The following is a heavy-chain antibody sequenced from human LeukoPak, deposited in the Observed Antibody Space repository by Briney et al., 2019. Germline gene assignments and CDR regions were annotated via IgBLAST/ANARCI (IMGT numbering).Heavy chain of an antibody. V-gene: IGHV1-46*01. CDR1: GYTFTSYY. D-gene: IGHD7-27*01. J-gene: IGHJ4*02. Sequence: ASVKVSCKASGYTFTSYYMHWVGQAPGQGLEWMGIINPSGGSTSYAQKFQGRVTMTRDTSTSTVYMELSSLRSEDTAVYYCARLSGARAFDYWGQGTLVTVSS. CDR2: INPSGGST. CDR3: ARLSGARAFDY.